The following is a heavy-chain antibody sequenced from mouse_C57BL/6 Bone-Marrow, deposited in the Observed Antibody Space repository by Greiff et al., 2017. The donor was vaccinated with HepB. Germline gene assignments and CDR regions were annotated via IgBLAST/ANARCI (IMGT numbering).Heavy chain of an antibody. D-gene: IGHD1-1*01. V-gene: IGHV10-3*01. CDR2: IRSKSSNYAT. CDR1: GFTFNTYA. CDR3: VGDYYGSSHYAMDY. Sequence: EVQGVESGGGLVQPKGSLKLSCAASGFTFNTYAMHWVRQAPGKGLEWVARIRSKSSNYATYYADSVKDRFTISRDESQSMHYLQMNNLKTEDTAMYYCVGDYYGSSHYAMDYWGQGTSVTVSS. J-gene: IGHJ4*01.